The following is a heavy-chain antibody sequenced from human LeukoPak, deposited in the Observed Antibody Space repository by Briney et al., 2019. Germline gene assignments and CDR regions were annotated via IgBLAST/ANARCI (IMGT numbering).Heavy chain of an antibody. Sequence: PSETLSLTCAVYGWSFSGYYWSWIRQPPGKGLEWIGGINHSRTTNYNPSLKSRVTISVDTSKNQFSLKLSSVTAADTAVYYCASRQQLGNWGQGTLVTVSS. CDR3: ASRQQLGN. D-gene: IGHD6-13*01. J-gene: IGHJ4*02. CDR2: INHSRTT. V-gene: IGHV4-34*01. CDR1: GWSFSGYY.